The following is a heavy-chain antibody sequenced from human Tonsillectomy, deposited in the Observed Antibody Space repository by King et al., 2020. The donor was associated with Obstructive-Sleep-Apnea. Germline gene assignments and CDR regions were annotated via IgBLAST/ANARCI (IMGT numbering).Heavy chain of an antibody. J-gene: IGHJ4*02. V-gene: IGHV3-21*01. CDR3: ARETGTTYTTLDY. CDR2: ISSSSSYI. CDR1: GFTFSSYS. Sequence: VQLVESGGGLVKPGGSLRLSCAASGFTFSSYSMNWVRQAPGKGREGVSSISSSSSYIYYADSVKGRFTISRDNAKNSLYLQMNSLRAEDTAVYYCARETGTTYTTLDYWGQGTLVTVSS. D-gene: IGHD1-1*01.